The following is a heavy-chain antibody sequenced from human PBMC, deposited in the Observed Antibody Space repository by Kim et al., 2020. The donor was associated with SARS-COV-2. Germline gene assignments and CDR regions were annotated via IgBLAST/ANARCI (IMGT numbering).Heavy chain of an antibody. Sequence: GGSLRLSCAASGFTFSSYAMSWVRQAPGKGLEWVSAISGSGGSTYYADSVKGRFTISRDNSKNTLYLQMNSLRAEDTAVYYCAKCPWWVTRNSDAFDIWGQGTMVTVSS. V-gene: IGHV3-23*01. D-gene: IGHD2-21*02. CDR3: AKCPWWVTRNSDAFDI. CDR1: GFTFSSYA. CDR2: ISGSGGST. J-gene: IGHJ3*02.